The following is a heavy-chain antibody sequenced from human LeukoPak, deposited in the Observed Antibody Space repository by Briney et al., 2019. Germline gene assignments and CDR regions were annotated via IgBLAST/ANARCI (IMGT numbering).Heavy chain of an antibody. V-gene: IGHV1-69*13. D-gene: IGHD3-3*01. CDR3: ARERRYDFSSGYSFSYWFDP. CDR2: IIPIFGTA. Sequence: SVKVSCKASGGTFSSYAISWVRQAPGQGLEWMGAIIPIFGTANYAQKFQGRVTITADESTSTAYMELSSVRSEDTAVYYCARERRYDFSSGYSFSYWFDPWGPGTLVTVSS. CDR1: GGTFSSYA. J-gene: IGHJ5*02.